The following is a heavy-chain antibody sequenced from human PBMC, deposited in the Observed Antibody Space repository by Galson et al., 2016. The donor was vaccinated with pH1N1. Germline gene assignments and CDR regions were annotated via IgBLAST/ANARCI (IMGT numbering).Heavy chain of an antibody. CDR3: ARERDGQGFDT. Sequence: SLRLSCAASGFTFGSYAMHWVRQAPGKGLEWVADISFDGRNKSYLDSVKGRFSISRDNSQNTLHLQVKGLRADDTAIYFCARERDGQGFDTWGQGTLVSVSS. D-gene: IGHD5-24*01. CDR2: ISFDGRNK. J-gene: IGHJ4*02. CDR1: GFTFGSYA. V-gene: IGHV3-30*03.